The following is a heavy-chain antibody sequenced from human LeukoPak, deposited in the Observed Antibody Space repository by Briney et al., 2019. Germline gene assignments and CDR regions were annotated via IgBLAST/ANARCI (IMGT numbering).Heavy chain of an antibody. J-gene: IGHJ4*02. D-gene: IGHD3-22*01. CDR1: GYTFTGYY. V-gene: IGHV1-2*02. CDR2: INPNSGGT. CDR3: VRWPHNYYDSSGYDY. Sequence: ASVKVSCKASGYTFTGYYMHWVRQAPGQGLEWMGWINPNSGGTNYVQKFQGRVTMTRDTSISTAYMELSRLRSDDTAVYYCVRWPHNYYDSSGYDYWGQGTLVTVSS.